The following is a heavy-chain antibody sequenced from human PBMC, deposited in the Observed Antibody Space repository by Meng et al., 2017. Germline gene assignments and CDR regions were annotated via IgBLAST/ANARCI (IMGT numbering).Heavy chain of an antibody. CDR2: ISSSGSTI. Sequence: QVGLVECGGGLGKPGGSLSPSFAASGFTYSDYYMSLFRQAPGKGLEWVSYISSSGSTIYYADSVKGRFTISRDNAKNSLYLQMNSLRAEDTAVYYCASVSGSYFVHWGQGTLVTVSS. D-gene: IGHD1-26*01. CDR3: ASVSGSYFVH. V-gene: IGHV3-11*01. J-gene: IGHJ4*02. CDR1: GFTYSDYY.